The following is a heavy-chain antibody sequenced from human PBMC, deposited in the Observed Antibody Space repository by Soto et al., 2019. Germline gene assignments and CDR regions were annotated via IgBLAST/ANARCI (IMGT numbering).Heavy chain of an antibody. CDR1: GFTFSSYG. D-gene: IGHD3-10*01. J-gene: IGHJ6*02. CDR2: ISYDGSNK. Sequence: GGSLRLSCAASGFTFSSYGMHWVRQAPGKGLEWVAVISYDGSNKYYADSVKGRFTISRDNSKNTLYLQMNSLRAEDTAVYYCASPKGLRITMVRPYYYGMDVWGQGTTVTVSS. CDR3: ASPKGLRITMVRPYYYGMDV. V-gene: IGHV3-30*03.